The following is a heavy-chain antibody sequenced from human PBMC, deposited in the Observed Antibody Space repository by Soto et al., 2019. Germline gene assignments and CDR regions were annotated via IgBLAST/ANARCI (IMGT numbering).Heavy chain of an antibody. CDR2: INSNGGST. J-gene: IGHJ6*02. V-gene: IGHV3-64D*06. Sequence: EVQLVESGGGLVQPGGSLRLSCSASGFTFSNYAMHWVRQAPGKGLEYVSVINSNGGSTYHADSVKGRFSISRDNSKNTLYLQMSSLIPEDTAVYYCVKGTGLWGYYGIDVWGQGTTVTVSS. D-gene: IGHD1-26*01. CDR3: VKGTGLWGYYGIDV. CDR1: GFTFSNYA.